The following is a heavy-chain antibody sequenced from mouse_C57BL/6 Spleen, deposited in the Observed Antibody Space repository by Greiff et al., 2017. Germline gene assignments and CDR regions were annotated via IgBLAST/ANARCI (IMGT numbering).Heavy chain of an antibody. V-gene: IGHV10-1*01. J-gene: IGHJ1*03. CDR3: VRGAGYVDV. CDR1: GFSFNTYA. Sequence: DVQLVESGGGLVQPKGSLKLSCAASGFSFNTYAMNWVRQAPGKGLEWVARIRSKSNNYATYYADSVKDRFTISRDDSESMLYLQMNNLKTEDTAMYYCVRGAGYVDVWDTGTTVTVSS. CDR2: IRSKSNNYAT.